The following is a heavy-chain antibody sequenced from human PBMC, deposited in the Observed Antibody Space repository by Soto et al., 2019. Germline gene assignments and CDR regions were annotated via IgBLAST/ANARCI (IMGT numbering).Heavy chain of an antibody. Sequence: EVQLVESGGGLVQPGGSLRLSCAASGFTFSSYSMNGVRQAQGQVLEWVSYISSSSSTIDYADSVKGRFPISRDNAKNSLYLQMNSLRAEDTAVYYCAGVRIDSNQKINWFDPWGQGTLVTVSS. CDR2: ISSSSSTI. CDR3: AGVRIDSNQKINWFDP. V-gene: IGHV3-48*01. J-gene: IGHJ5*02. CDR1: GFTFSSYS. D-gene: IGHD4-4*01.